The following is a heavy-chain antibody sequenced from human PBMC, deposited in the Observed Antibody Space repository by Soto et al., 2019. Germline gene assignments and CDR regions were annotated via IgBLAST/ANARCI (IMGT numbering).Heavy chain of an antibody. CDR1: GYTFTGYY. V-gene: IGHV1-2*04. J-gene: IGHJ6*02. CDR3: ARDLMVRGVMTGMDV. Sequence: QVQLVQSGAEVKKPGASVKVSCKASGYTFTGYYMHWVRQAPGQGLEWMGWINPNSGGTNYAQKFQGWVTMTRDTSISTAYMELSRLRSDDTAVYYCARDLMVRGVMTGMDVRGQGTTVTVSS. CDR2: INPNSGGT. D-gene: IGHD3-10*01.